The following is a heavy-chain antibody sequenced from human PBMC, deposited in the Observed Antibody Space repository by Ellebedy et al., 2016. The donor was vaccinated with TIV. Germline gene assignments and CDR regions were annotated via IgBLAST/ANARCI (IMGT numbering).Heavy chain of an antibody. CDR3: ARHGPQWFDAFDL. CDR2: LHPSGTP. CDR1: GVSITSHF. V-gene: IGHV4-4*07. D-gene: IGHD3-22*01. Sequence: SETLPLTCAVSGVSITSHFWTWIRQPAGGGLEWIGRLHPSGTPNYNPSLKSRVIMSRDTSKDQFSLKLSSVPAADTAVYYCARHGPQWFDAFDLWGQGTLVTVSS. J-gene: IGHJ3*01.